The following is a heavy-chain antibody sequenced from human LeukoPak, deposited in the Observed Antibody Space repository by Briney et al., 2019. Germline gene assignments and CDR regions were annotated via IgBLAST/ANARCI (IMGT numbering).Heavy chain of an antibody. Sequence: SETLSLTCTVSGGSISSYYWSWIRQPPGKGLEWIGYIYYSGSTNYNPSLKSRVTISVDMSENQFSLKLSSVTAGDTAVYYCARGGYQMLVGWFDPWGQGTLVTVSS. J-gene: IGHJ5*02. V-gene: IGHV4-59*01. CDR1: GGSISSYY. CDR2: IYYSGST. CDR3: ARGGYQMLVGWFDP. D-gene: IGHD2-2*01.